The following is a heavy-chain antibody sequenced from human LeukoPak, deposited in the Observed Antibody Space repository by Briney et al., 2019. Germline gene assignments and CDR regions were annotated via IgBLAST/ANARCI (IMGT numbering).Heavy chain of an antibody. D-gene: IGHD1-26*01. Sequence: GGSLRLSCAASGFTFSSYGMHWVRQAPGKGLEWVAVISYDGSNKYYADSAKGRFTISRDNSKNTLYLQMNSLRAEDTALYYGAKDAIFSGSYFFDYWGQGTLVTVSS. CDR2: ISYDGSNK. V-gene: IGHV3-30*18. CDR3: AKDAIFSGSYFFDY. CDR1: GFTFSSYG. J-gene: IGHJ4*02.